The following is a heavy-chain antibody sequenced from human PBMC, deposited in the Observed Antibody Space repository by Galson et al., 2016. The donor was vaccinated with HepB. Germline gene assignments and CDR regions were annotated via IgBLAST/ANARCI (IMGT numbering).Heavy chain of an antibody. V-gene: IGHV3-30-3*01. D-gene: IGHD3-16*02. CDR1: GFTLSRYA. CDR2: IPFDGSNN. CDR3: ARDDDYVWGTYRYTRTVPQYYFDY. J-gene: IGHJ4*02. Sequence: SLRHPCAASGFTLSRYAMHWVRQAPGKGPERVAVIPFDGSNNFYADDQKGLFTISRDNSKNTLYLQMNSLRAEDTAVYYCARDDDYVWGTYRYTRTVPQYYFDYWGQGTLVTVSS.